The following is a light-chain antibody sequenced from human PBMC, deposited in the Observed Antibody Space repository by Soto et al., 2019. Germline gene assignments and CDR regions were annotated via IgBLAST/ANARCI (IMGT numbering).Light chain of an antibody. CDR1: QIIRNH. Sequence: DIQMTQSPSSLSASVGDRVTITCRASQIIRNHLNWYQHTPGKAPKILIYAASTLEGGVPSRFRGRGSGTDFTLTINSLQPEDFATYFCQQSFCAPFTLGPGTKVDL. J-gene: IGKJ3*01. CDR2: AAS. CDR3: QQSFCAPFT. V-gene: IGKV1-39*01.